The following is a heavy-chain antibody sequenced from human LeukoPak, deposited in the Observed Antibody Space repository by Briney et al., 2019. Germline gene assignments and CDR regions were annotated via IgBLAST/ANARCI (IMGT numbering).Heavy chain of an antibody. CDR2: ISTRSNYI. D-gene: IGHD6-13*01. CDR1: GITLTSNV. Sequence: SGGSLRLSCAPSGITLTSNVMSWVRQVPGKGLEWVSSISTRSNYIYYRDSVRGRFTISRDNARNSLFLQMNSLRPEDTAMYYCARDYVAGLSGAGPFEYWGQGTLVTVSS. CDR3: ARDYVAGLSGAGPFEY. J-gene: IGHJ4*02. V-gene: IGHV3-21*01.